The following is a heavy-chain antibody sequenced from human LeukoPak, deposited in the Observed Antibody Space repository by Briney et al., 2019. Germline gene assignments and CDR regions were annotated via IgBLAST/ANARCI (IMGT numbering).Heavy chain of an antibody. J-gene: IGHJ6*02. Sequence: ASVKVSCKASGCTFTSYGISWVRQAPGQGLEWMGWISAYNGNTNYAQKLQGRVTMTTDTSTSTAYMELRSLRSDDTAVYYCARYCSSTSCGYYYYGMDVWGQGTTVTVSS. CDR1: GCTFTSYG. CDR2: ISAYNGNT. CDR3: ARYCSSTSCGYYYYGMDV. D-gene: IGHD2-2*01. V-gene: IGHV1-18*01.